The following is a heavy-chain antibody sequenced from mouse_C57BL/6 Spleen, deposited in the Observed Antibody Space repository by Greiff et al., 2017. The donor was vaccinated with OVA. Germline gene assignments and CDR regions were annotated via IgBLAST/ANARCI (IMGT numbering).Heavy chain of an antibody. V-gene: IGHV1-74*01. CDR3: AIYGNYVSY. D-gene: IGHD2-1*01. Sequence: QVQLQQPGAELVKPGASVKVSFTSSFSPFPLSFLHWVQPRPGQGLEWIGRIHPSDSDTNYNQKFKGKATLTVDKSSSTAYMQLSSLTSEDSAVYYCAIYGNYVSYWGQGTTLTVSS. CDR2: IHPSDSDT. CDR1: FSPFPLSF. J-gene: IGHJ2*01.